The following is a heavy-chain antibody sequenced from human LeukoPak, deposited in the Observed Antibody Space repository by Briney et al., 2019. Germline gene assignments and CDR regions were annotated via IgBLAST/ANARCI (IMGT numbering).Heavy chain of an antibody. V-gene: IGHV2-5*01. Sequence: ESGPTLVKPTQTLTLTCTFSGFSLSTSGVGVGWIRQPPGKALEWLALIYWNDDKRYSPSLKSSLSITRDTSKNQVVLTMTNMDPVDTATYYCARQTKPEVGLGAFDIWGQGTMVTVSS. J-gene: IGHJ3*02. CDR2: IYWNDDK. D-gene: IGHD1-26*01. CDR3: ARQTKPEVGLGAFDI. CDR1: GFSLSTSGVG.